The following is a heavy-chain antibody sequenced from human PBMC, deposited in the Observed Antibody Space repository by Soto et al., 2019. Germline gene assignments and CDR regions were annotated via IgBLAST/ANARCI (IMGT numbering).Heavy chain of an antibody. Sequence: QVQLVESGGGVVQPGRSLRLSCAASGFTFSSYGMHWVRQAPGKGLEWVAVISYDGSNKYYADSVKGRFTISRDNSKNTLDLQMNSLRAEDTAVYYCAKDIFSLVVPEVFDYWGQGTLVTVSS. CDR2: ISYDGSNK. V-gene: IGHV3-30*18. J-gene: IGHJ4*02. CDR3: AKDIFSLVVPEVFDY. D-gene: IGHD2-15*01. CDR1: GFTFSSYG.